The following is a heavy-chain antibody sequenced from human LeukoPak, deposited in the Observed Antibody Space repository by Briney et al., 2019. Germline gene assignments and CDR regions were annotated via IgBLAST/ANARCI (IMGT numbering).Heavy chain of an antibody. CDR3: ARVDEVTMVRGVPKHFDY. Sequence: SETLSLTCTVSGGSISSYYWSWIRQPPGKGLEWIGYIYYSGSTNYNPSLKSRVTISVDTSKNQFSLKLSSVTAADTAVYYCARVDEVTMVRGVPKHFDYRGQGTLVTVSS. CDR2: IYYSGST. CDR1: GGSISSYY. V-gene: IGHV4-59*12. D-gene: IGHD3-10*01. J-gene: IGHJ4*02.